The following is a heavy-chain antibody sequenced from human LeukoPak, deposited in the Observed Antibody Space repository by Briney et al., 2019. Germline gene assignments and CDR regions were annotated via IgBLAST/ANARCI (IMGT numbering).Heavy chain of an antibody. CDR2: INTNTGNP. CDR3: ARAYYDSSGLLGEYNWFDP. J-gene: IGHJ5*02. CDR1: GYTFTSYA. Sequence: ASVKVSCKASGYTFTSYAMNWVRQAPGQGLEWMGWINTNTGNPTYAQGFTGRFVFSLDTSVSTAYLQISSLKAEDTAVYYCARAYYDSSGLLGEYNWFDPWGQGTLVTVSS. V-gene: IGHV7-4-1*02. D-gene: IGHD3-22*01.